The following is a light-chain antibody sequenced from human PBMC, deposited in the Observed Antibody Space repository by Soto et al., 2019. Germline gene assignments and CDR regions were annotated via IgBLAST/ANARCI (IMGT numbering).Light chain of an antibody. Sequence: GMTQYPATLSVSPGERATLSCRASESVSRNLAWYQQKPGQAPRLLIYDASTRATGIPDRFSGGGSGTEFTLTISSLQSEDFVVYYCQQYNSWPPITFGQGTRLEI. CDR1: ESVSRN. V-gene: IGKV3-15*01. CDR2: DAS. CDR3: QQYNSWPPIT. J-gene: IGKJ5*01.